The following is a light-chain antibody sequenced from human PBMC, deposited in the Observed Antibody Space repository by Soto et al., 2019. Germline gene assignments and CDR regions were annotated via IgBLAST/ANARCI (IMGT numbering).Light chain of an antibody. CDR1: HNVSSY. CDR3: QQRSEWPLCT. Sequence: EVILTQSPATLSLSPGDRATLSCRASHNVSSYLAWYQQKPVQAPRLLIYDVSNRATGIPARFSGSGSGTDFTLTISSLEPEDFAVYFCQQRSEWPLCTFGQGTKLEIK. CDR2: DVS. J-gene: IGKJ2*02. V-gene: IGKV3-11*01.